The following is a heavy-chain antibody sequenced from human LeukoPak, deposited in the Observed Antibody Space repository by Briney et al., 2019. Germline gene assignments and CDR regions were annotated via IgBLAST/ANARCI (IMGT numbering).Heavy chain of an antibody. CDR3: ARSSGGWLDS. J-gene: IGHJ4*02. D-gene: IGHD6-19*01. Sequence: GGSLRLSCAASGFTFGSYPMYWVRQAPGMGLEFVSAITTDGGSTYYSGSVKGRFTISRDNSKNTVFLQMGNLRHKDMAVYFCARSSGGWLDSWGQGTLVAVSS. CDR2: ITTDGGST. V-gene: IGHV3-64*02. CDR1: GFTFGSYP.